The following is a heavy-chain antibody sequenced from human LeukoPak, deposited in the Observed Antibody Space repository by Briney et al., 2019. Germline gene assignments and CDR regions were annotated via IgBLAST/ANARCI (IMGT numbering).Heavy chain of an antibody. D-gene: IGHD3-22*01. J-gene: IGHJ5*02. Sequence: GSLRLSCAAPGFTFSSYAMHWVRQAPGKGLEWVATIKPDGSAQYYVDSVKGRFTISRDNAKNSLFLQINSLRAEDTAVYYCANGGTYSSGPWGQGTLVTVSS. CDR3: ANGGTYSSGP. CDR2: IKPDGSAQ. V-gene: IGHV3-7*01. CDR1: GFTFSSYA.